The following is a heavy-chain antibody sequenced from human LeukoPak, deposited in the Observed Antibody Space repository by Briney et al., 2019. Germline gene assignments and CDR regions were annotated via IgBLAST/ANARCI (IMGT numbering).Heavy chain of an antibody. V-gene: IGHV3-23*01. Sequence: PGGSLRLSCAASGFTFSSYAMSWVRQAPGKGLEWVSAISGSGGSTYYAGSMKGRFTISRDNSKNTLYLQMNSLRADDTAVYYCAKSPGYGDYIGYYFDYWGQGTLVTVSS. J-gene: IGHJ4*02. D-gene: IGHD4-17*01. CDR2: ISGSGGST. CDR3: AKSPGYGDYIGYYFDY. CDR1: GFTFSSYA.